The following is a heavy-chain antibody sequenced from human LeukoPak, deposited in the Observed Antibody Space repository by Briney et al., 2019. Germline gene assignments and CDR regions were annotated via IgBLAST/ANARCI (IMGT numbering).Heavy chain of an antibody. Sequence: SETLSLTCTVSGGSISTYSWSWIRQPPGKGLEWIGSIYYSGSTYYNPSLKSRVTISVDTSKNQFSLKLSSVTAADTAVYYCARRIANRNWFDPWGQGTLVTVSS. CDR1: GGSISTYS. CDR3: ARRIANRNWFDP. J-gene: IGHJ5*02. CDR2: IYYSGST. D-gene: IGHD1/OR15-1a*01. V-gene: IGHV4-59*04.